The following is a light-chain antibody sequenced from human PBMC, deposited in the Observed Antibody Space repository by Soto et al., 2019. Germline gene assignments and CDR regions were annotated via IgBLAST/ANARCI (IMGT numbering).Light chain of an antibody. CDR1: QPIRDW. CDR3: QQYDSYSNT. Sequence: DVQLIQSPSTLSASIGDRVTITCRVSQPIRDWVAWYQQKPGKAPKLLIYDATSSDSGIPSRFSGSRSETEFTLNISSLQPGDFETYYCQQYDSYSNTFGQGTRVEL. CDR2: DAT. J-gene: IGKJ1*01. V-gene: IGKV1-5*01.